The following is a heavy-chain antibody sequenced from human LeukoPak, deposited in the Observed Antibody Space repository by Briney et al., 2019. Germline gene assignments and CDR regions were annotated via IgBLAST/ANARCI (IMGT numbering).Heavy chain of an antibody. V-gene: IGHV3-30*04. CDR3: VRNLSGHYSFDH. Sequence: GGSLRLSCAASGFTFSHYAMHWVRRAPGKGLEWITFVSAEGDRRYYADSVKGRFTISRDDSKNTLYLQMNSLRPEDSALYYCVRNLSGHYSFDHWGQGALVTVSS. CDR2: VSAEGDRR. CDR1: GFTFSHYA. D-gene: IGHD4-17*01. J-gene: IGHJ4*02.